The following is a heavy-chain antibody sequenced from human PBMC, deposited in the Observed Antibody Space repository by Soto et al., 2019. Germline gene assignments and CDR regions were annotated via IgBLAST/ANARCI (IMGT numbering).Heavy chain of an antibody. CDR2: IYYSGST. J-gene: IGHJ4*02. CDR1: GGSISSYY. Sequence: SETLSLTCTVSGGSISSYYWSWIRQPPGKGLEWIGYIYYSGSTNYNPSLKSRVTISVDTSKNQFSLKLSSVTAADTAVYYCARGALDGWYFGYWGQGTLVTVSS. CDR3: ARGALDGWYFGY. V-gene: IGHV4-59*01. D-gene: IGHD6-19*01.